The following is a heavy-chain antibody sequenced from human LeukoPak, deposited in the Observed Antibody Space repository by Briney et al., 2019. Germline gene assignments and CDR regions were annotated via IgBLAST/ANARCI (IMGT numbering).Heavy chain of an antibody. CDR1: GFTFSSYR. Sequence: GGSLRLSCAASGFTFSSYRMNWVRQAPGKGLEWVSHISSSSSTIYYADSVKGRFTISRDNAKNSLYLQMNSLRAEDTAVYYCARDYYDSSGYYSGGDWGQGTLVTVSS. J-gene: IGHJ4*02. D-gene: IGHD3-22*01. CDR3: ARDYYDSSGYYSGGD. CDR2: ISSSSSTI. V-gene: IGHV3-48*04.